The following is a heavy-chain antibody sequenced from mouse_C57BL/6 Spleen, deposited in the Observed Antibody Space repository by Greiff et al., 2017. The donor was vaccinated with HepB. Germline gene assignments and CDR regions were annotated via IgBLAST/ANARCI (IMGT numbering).Heavy chain of an antibody. J-gene: IGHJ3*01. CDR2: ISSGGSYP. D-gene: IGHD1-1*01. Sequence: EVMLVESGGDLVKPGGSLKLSCAASGFTFSSYGMSWVRQTPDKRLEWVATISSGGSYPYYPDSVKGRFTISRDNAENTLYLQMSSLKSEDTAMYYCARQGYGSSPWFAYWGQGTLVTVSA. CDR1: GFTFSSYG. CDR3: ARQGYGSSPWFAY. V-gene: IGHV5-6*01.